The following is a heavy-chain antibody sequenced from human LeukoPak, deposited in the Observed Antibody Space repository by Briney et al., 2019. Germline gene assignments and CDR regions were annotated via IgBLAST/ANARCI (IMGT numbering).Heavy chain of an antibody. V-gene: IGHV1-69*13. J-gene: IGHJ6*03. CDR3: ARGVRIAARHYYYYYMDV. CDR2: IIPIFGTA. CDR1: GGTFSSYA. Sequence: SVKVSCKASGGTFSSYAISWVRQAPGQGLEWMGGIIPIFGTANYAQKFQGRVTITADESTSTAYMELSSLRSEDTAVYYCARGVRIAARHYYYYYMDVWGKGTTVTVSS. D-gene: IGHD6-6*01.